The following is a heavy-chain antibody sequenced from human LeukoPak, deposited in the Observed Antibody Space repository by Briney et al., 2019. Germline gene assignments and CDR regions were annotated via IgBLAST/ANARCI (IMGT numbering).Heavy chain of an antibody. CDR2: IDTNTGNP. D-gene: IGHD3-22*01. CDR1: GYTFSSYW. Sequence: ASVRASCKTSGYTFSSYWIQWVRQAPGQGLEWMGWIDTNTGNPTYAQGFTGRFVFSLDTSVTTTYLQISSLKAEDTAVYYCTRGRDTTGYFVYWGQGTLVTVSS. V-gene: IGHV7-4-1*02. J-gene: IGHJ4*02. CDR3: TRGRDTTGYFVY.